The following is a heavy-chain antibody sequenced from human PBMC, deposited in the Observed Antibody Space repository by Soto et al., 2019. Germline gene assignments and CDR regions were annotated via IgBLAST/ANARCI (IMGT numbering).Heavy chain of an antibody. V-gene: IGHV6-1*01. Sequence: SQTLSLTCAISGDSVSRNSAAWNWIRQSPSRGLEWQGRTYYRSKWYNDYAVSVKSRITINPDTSKNQFSLQLNSVTPEDTAVYYCALGVAVAGPYYYYGMDVWGQGTTVTVSS. D-gene: IGHD6-19*01. CDR1: GDSVSRNSAA. CDR3: ALGVAVAGPYYYYGMDV. J-gene: IGHJ6*02. CDR2: TYYRSKWYN.